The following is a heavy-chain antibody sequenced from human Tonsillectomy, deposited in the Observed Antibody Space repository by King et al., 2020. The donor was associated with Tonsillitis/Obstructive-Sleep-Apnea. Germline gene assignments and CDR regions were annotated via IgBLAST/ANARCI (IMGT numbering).Heavy chain of an antibody. V-gene: IGHV3-48*03. D-gene: IGHD2/OR15-2a*01. J-gene: IGHJ3*02. CDR2: ISSSGSIT. CDR3: ARDRYFFVIPAAVDAFDI. Sequence: EVQLVESGGGLVQPGGSLRLSCAASGFTFSSYELTWVRQAPGKGLEWISFISSSGSITYYADSVKGRFTISRDNAKKSLYRQINSLRADDTAVYYCARDRYFFVIPAAVDAFDIWGQGTMVTVSS. CDR1: GFTFSSYE.